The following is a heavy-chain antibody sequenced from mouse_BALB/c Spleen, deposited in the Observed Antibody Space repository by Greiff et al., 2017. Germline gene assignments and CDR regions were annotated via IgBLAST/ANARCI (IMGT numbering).Heavy chain of an antibody. Sequence: EVKLQQSGAELVRSGASVKLSCTASGFNIKDYYMHWVKQRPEQGLEWIGWIDPENGDTEYAPKFQGKATMTADTSSNTAYLQLSSLTSEDTAVYYCNAPDYYGSSYYWYFDVWGAGTTVTVSS. CDR1: GFNIKDYY. CDR3: NAPDYYGSSYYWYFDV. D-gene: IGHD1-1*01. J-gene: IGHJ1*01. CDR2: IDPENGDT. V-gene: IGHV14-4*02.